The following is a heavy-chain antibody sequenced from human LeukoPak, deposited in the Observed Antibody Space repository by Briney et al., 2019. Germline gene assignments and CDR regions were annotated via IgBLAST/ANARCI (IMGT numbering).Heavy chain of an antibody. V-gene: IGHV1-46*01. Sequence: ASVKVSRKASGYTFTSYYMHWVRQAPGQGLEWMGIINPSGGSTSYAQKFQGRVTMTRDTSTSTVYMELSSLRSEDTAVYYCARGRGSECSSTSCYDGYYYYYYMDVWGKGTTVTVSS. D-gene: IGHD2-2*01. CDR1: GYTFTSYY. CDR3: ARGRGSECSSTSCYDGYYYYYYMDV. CDR2: INPSGGST. J-gene: IGHJ6*03.